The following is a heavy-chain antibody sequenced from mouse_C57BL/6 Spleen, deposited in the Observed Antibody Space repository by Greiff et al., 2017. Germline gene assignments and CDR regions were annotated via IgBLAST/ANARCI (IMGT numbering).Heavy chain of an antibody. Sequence: QVQLQQPGAELVKPGASVKMSCKASGYTFTSYWITWVKQRPGQGLEWIGDIYPGSGSTNYNEKFKSKATLTVDTSSSTAYMQLSSLTSEDSAVYYCARHYGSSYRNYFDYWGQGTTLTVSS. J-gene: IGHJ2*01. V-gene: IGHV1-55*01. CDR1: GYTFTSYW. D-gene: IGHD1-1*01. CDR2: IYPGSGST. CDR3: ARHYGSSYRNYFDY.